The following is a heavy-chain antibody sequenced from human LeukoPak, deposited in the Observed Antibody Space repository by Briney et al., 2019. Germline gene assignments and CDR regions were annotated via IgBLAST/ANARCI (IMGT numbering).Heavy chain of an antibody. J-gene: IGHJ6*02. CDR3: ARDDFGHSSSWCYYYYGMDV. Sequence: ASVKVSCKASGYTFTSYGISWVRQAPGQGLEWMGWISAYNGNTNYAQKLQGRVTMTTDTSTSTAYMELRSLRSDDTAVYYCARDDFGHSSSWCYYYYGMDVWGQGTTVTVSS. V-gene: IGHV1-18*01. CDR2: ISAYNGNT. CDR1: GYTFTSYG. D-gene: IGHD6-13*01.